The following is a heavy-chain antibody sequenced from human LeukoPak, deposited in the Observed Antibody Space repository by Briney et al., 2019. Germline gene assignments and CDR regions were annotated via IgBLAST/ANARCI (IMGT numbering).Heavy chain of an antibody. CDR2: IYYSGST. CDR1: GGSINSNTYY. J-gene: IGHJ4*02. CDR3: AGGRYTYFDY. Sequence: SETLSLTCTVSGGSINSNTYYWGWIRQPPGKGLEWIGNIYYSGSTYYNPSLKSRVTISLDTSKNQFSLNLSSVTAADTAVYYCAGGRYTYFDYWGQGTLVTVSS. V-gene: IGHV4-39*07. D-gene: IGHD3-16*01.